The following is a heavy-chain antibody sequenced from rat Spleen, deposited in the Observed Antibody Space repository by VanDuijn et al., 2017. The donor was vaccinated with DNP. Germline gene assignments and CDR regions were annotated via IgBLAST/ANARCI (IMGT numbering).Heavy chain of an antibody. CDR2: ITNTGGSI. CDR3: TRGFTIAAISTFDY. V-gene: IGHV5-31*01. Sequence: EVQLVESGGGLVQPGRSLKLSCVASGFTFNNYWMSWIRQAPGKGLEWVASITNTGGSIYYPDSVKGRFTISRDNAQNTLYLQMNSLRSEDTATYYCTRGFTIAAISTFDYWGQGVMVTVSS. D-gene: IGHD1-2*01. CDR1: GFTFNNYW. J-gene: IGHJ2*01.